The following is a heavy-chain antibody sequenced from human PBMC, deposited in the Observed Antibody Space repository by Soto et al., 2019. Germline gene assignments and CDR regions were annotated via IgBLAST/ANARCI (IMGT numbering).Heavy chain of an antibody. Sequence: PSETLSLTCTVSGGSISSDDYYWSWIRQAPGRGLEWIGYIHSSGSIYYNPSLKSRATMSIDTSNKQFSLRLTSVTAADTAVYYCARCPIDHNWFDPWGQGALVTVSS. D-gene: IGHD3-9*01. CDR2: IHSSGSI. CDR1: GGSISSDDYY. J-gene: IGHJ5*02. V-gene: IGHV4-30-4*02. CDR3: ARCPIDHNWFDP.